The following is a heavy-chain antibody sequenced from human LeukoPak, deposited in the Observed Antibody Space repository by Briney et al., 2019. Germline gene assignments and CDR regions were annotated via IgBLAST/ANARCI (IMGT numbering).Heavy chain of an antibody. CDR1: GGSISSGGYY. CDR2: IYHSGST. J-gene: IGHJ4*02. Sequence: SSETLSLTCTVSGGSISSGGYYWSWIRQPPGKGLEWIGYIYHSGSTYYNPSLKSRVTISVDRSKNQFSLKLSSVTAADTAVYYCARETYSGELRFFDYWGQGTLVTVSS. V-gene: IGHV4-30-2*01. CDR3: ARETYSGELRFFDY. D-gene: IGHD5-12*01.